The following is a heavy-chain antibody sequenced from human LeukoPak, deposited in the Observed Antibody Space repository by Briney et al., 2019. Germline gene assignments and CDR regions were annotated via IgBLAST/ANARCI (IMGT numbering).Heavy chain of an antibody. CDR1: GFTFSSYG. Sequence: GGSLRLSCAASGFTFSSYGMHWVRQAPGKGLEWVAVIWYDGSNKYYADSVKGRFTTSRDNSKNTLYLQMNSLRAEDTAVYYCARDRQASGSYLNYWGQGTLVTVSS. CDR3: ARDRQASGSYLNY. V-gene: IGHV3-33*01. CDR2: IWYDGSNK. D-gene: IGHD1-26*01. J-gene: IGHJ4*02.